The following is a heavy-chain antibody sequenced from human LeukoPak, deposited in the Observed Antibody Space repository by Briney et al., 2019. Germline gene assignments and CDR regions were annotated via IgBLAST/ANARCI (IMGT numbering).Heavy chain of an antibody. CDR3: ARGPRGGIGYFYYMDV. CDR1: GYTFTSYG. Sequence: ASVKVSCKVSGYTFTSYGFSWVRQAPGQGLEWMGWISAHSDNTNYPQKFQGRVTMTTDTSTSTAYMELRSLRSDDTAVYYCARGPRGGIGYFYYMDVWGKGTTVTVS. CDR2: ISAHSDNT. D-gene: IGHD3-10*01. V-gene: IGHV1-18*01. J-gene: IGHJ6*03.